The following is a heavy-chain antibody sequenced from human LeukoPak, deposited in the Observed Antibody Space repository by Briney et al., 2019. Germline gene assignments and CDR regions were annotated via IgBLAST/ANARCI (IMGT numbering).Heavy chain of an antibody. CDR2: ISGSGGST. Sequence: PGGSLRLSCAASGFTFSSYAMSWVRQAPGKGLEWVSAISGSGGSTYYADSVKGRFTISRDNSKNTLYLQMNSLRAEDTAVYYCAKGGRWFGETKGAFDIWGQGTMVTVSS. D-gene: IGHD3-10*01. CDR1: GFTFSSYA. J-gene: IGHJ3*02. V-gene: IGHV3-23*01. CDR3: AKGGRWFGETKGAFDI.